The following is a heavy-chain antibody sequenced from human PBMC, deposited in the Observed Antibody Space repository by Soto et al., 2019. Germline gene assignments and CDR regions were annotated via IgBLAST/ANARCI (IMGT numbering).Heavy chain of an antibody. CDR2: IYWDDDK. V-gene: IGHV2-5*02. CDR1: GFSLSTSGVG. D-gene: IGHD4-4*01. Sequence: SGPTLVNPTQTLTLTCTFSGFSLSTSGVGVGWIRQPPGRALEWLALIYWDDDKRYSPSLKTRLTITKDTSKNQVVLTITNMDPVDTATSYRAHLRFPSNYGVQRTSYYYYMDVWGKGTTVTVSS. CDR3: AHLRFPSNYGVQRTSYYYYMDV. J-gene: IGHJ6*03.